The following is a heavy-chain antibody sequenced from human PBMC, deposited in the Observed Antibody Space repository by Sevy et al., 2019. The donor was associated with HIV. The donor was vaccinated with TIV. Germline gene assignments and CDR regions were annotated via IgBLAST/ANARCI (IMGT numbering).Heavy chain of an antibody. J-gene: IGHJ4*02. CDR3: ATHAGIAAAGRVFDY. V-gene: IGHV3-72*01. CDR2: TRNKADSYTT. CDR1: GFTFSDHY. D-gene: IGHD6-13*01. Sequence: GGSLRLSCAASGFTFSDHYMEWVRQAPGKGLEWVGRTRNKADSYTTEYAASGEGRFTSSRDDSKKSLYLQMYSLKTEDRAVYYCATHAGIAAAGRVFDYWGQGSLVTVSS.